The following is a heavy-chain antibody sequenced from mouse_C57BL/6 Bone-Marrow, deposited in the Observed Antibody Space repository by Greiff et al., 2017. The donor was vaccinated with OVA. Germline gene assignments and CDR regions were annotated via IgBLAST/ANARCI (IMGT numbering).Heavy chain of an antibody. CDR3: ARSVAGPYAMDY. V-gene: IGHV1-82*01. J-gene: IGHJ4*01. CDR1: GYAFSSSW. Sequence: VQLQESGPELVKPGASVKISCKASGYAFSSSWMNWVQQRPGKGLEWIGRIYPGDGDTNYNGKFKGKATLTADKSSSTAYMQLSSLTSEDSAVYFCARSVAGPYAMDYWGQGTSVTVSS. D-gene: IGHD1-1*01. CDR2: IYPGDGDT.